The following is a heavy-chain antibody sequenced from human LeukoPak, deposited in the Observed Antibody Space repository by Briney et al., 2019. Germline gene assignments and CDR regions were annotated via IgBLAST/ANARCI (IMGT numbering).Heavy chain of an antibody. CDR1: GGSNRSYY. CDR3: ARTYCSGGSCHFDY. D-gene: IGHD2-15*01. CDR2: IFYSGTT. J-gene: IGHJ4*02. Sequence: PSETLSLTCTVSGGSNRSYYWSWIRHPPGKGLEGGGYIFYSGTTDSNPSLKSRVTISVDTSKNQFSLKLSSVTVADTAVYYCARTYCSGGSCHFDYWGQGTLVTVSS. V-gene: IGHV4-59*08.